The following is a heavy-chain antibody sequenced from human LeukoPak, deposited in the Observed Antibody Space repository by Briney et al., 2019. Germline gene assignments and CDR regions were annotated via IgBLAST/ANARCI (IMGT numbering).Heavy chain of an antibody. D-gene: IGHD5-18*01. CDR2: ISYGENNK. V-gene: IGHV3-30*18. J-gene: IGHJ4*02. Sequence: GGSLRLSCAASGFTFSSYGMHWVRQAPGKGLEWVAGISYGENNKYYEDSVQGRFTISRDNYKHTLYLQMNSLRAEDTAVYYCAKDGPLEYSYGFLDYWGQGTLVTVSS. CDR3: AKDGPLEYSYGFLDY. CDR1: GFTFSSYG.